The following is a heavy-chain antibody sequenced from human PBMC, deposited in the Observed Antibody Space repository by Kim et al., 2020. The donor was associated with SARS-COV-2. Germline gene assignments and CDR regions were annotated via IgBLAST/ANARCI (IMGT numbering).Heavy chain of an antibody. CDR1: GGSISSSSYY. J-gene: IGHJ4*02. CDR3: ARHLYTTVTPFDY. Sequence: SETLSLTCTVSGGSISSSSYYWGWIRQPPGKGLEWIGSIYYSGSTYYNPSLKSRVTISVDTSKNQFSLKLSSVTAADTAVYYCARHLYTTVTPFDYWGQGTLVTVSS. CDR2: IYYSGST. D-gene: IGHD4-17*01. V-gene: IGHV4-39*01.